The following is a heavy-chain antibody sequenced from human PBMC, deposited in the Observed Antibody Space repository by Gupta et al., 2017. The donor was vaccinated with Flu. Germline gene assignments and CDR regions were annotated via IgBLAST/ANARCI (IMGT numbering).Heavy chain of an antibody. D-gene: IGHD1-26*01. CDR2: ISGSGGST. Sequence: EVQLLESGGGLVQPGGSLRLSCAASGFTFSSYAMSWVRQAPGKGPEWVSAISGSGGSTYYADSVKGRFTISRDNSKNTLYLQMNSLRAEDTAVYDCAKDTKGIVGATQPIDYYYGMDVWGQGTTVTGSS. CDR3: AKDTKGIVGATQPIDYYYGMDV. J-gene: IGHJ6*02. CDR1: GFTFSSYA. V-gene: IGHV3-23*01.